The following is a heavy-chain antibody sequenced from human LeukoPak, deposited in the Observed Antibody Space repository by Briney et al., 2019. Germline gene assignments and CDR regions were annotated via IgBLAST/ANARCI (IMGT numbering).Heavy chain of an antibody. CDR3: AKERGAGLAFDY. V-gene: IGHV1-2*06. CDR2: VNPNSGGA. J-gene: IGHJ3*01. CDR1: GYTLTGYY. Sequence: ASVKVSCKASGYTLTGYYMNWVRQAPGQGLEWMGRVNPNSGGANYAQKFQGRVTMTRDTSISTVYMDLSGLRSDDTAVYYCAKERGAGLAFDYWGQGTMVTVSS.